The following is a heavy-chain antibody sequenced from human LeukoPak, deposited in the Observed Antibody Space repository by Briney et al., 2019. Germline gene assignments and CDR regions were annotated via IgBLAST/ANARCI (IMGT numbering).Heavy chain of an antibody. CDR3: ARRVRRDGYSLDY. CDR1: GFTFSDYY. CDR2: ISSSSSTI. V-gene: IGHV3-11*04. D-gene: IGHD5-24*01. J-gene: IGHJ4*02. Sequence: GGSLRLSCAASGFTFSDYYMSWIRQAPGKGLEWVSYISSSSSTIYYADSVKGRFTISRDNSKNSLYLQMNSLRAEDTAVYYCARRVRRDGYSLDYWGQGTLVTVSS.